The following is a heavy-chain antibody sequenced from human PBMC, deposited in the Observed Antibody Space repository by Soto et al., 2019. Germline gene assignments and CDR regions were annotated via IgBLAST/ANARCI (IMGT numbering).Heavy chain of an antibody. J-gene: IGHJ6*02. CDR1: GFTFSNYG. CDR3: TKRRNVLRFLEWSSGMEV. D-gene: IGHD3-3*01. Sequence: SLRLSCVASGFTFSNYGMHWVRQAPGKGLEWVAFISDDGSNKYYADSMRGRFTMSRDNSKRTLYLQMSSLRVEDTAVYYCTKRRNVLRFLEWSSGMEVWGQGTTVTVSS. V-gene: IGHV3-30*18. CDR2: ISDDGSNK.